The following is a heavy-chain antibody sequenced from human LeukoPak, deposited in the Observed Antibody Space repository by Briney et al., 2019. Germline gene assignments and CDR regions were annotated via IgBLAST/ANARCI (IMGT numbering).Heavy chain of an antibody. J-gene: IGHJ4*02. V-gene: IGHV3-30*03. CDR1: GFIFSSYT. CDR2: ISYDGSNK. CDR3: ARRLEGITMIVPFDY. D-gene: IGHD3-22*01. Sequence: GGSLRLSCAASGFIFSSYTMNWVRQAPGKGLEWVAVISYDGSNKYYADSVKGRFTISRDNSKNTLYLQMNSLRAEDTAVYYCARRLEGITMIVPFDYWGQGTLVTVSS.